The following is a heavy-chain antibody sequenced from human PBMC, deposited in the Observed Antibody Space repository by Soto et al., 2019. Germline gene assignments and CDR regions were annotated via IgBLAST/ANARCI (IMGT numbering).Heavy chain of an antibody. V-gene: IGHV1-69*13. CDR2: IIPIFGTA. CDR1: GGTFSSYA. Sequence: SVKVSCKASGGTFSSYAISWVRQAPGQGLEWMGGIIPIFGTANYAQKFQGRVTITADESTSTAYMELSSLRSEDTAVYYCARVGYYYDSSVPFDYWGQGTLVTVSS. CDR3: ARVGYYYDSSVPFDY. J-gene: IGHJ4*02. D-gene: IGHD3-22*01.